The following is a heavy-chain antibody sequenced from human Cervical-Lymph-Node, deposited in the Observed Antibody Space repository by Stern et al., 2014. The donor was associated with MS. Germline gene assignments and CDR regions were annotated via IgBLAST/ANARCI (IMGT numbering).Heavy chain of an antibody. CDR2: ITSSSNTI. J-gene: IGHJ6*02. CDR3: ARVGRGKYGMDV. V-gene: IGHV3-48*01. CDR1: GFTFSDYS. Sequence: EVQLVESGGGLVQPGGSLRLSCAASGFTFSDYSMNWVRQAPGKGLEWVSYITSSSNTINYADSVKVRFTISRDNAKNSVFLQMNNLRAEDTAVYYCARVGRGKYGMDVWGQGTTVTVSS.